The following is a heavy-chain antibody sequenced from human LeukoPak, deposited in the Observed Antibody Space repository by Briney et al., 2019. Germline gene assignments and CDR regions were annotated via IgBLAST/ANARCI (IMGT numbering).Heavy chain of an antibody. Sequence: GGSLRLSCEASGFIPRDYAMIWVRHAPGKWLEWVSVISNSGETTYYADSVKGRFTISRDNSKNTVYLQMDGLRAEDTAVYYCAKGQRTDSWYSPGDYWGQGTLVTVSS. V-gene: IGHV3-23*01. CDR1: GFIPRDYA. D-gene: IGHD2-21*01. J-gene: IGHJ4*02. CDR3: AKGQRTDSWYSPGDY. CDR2: ISNSGETT.